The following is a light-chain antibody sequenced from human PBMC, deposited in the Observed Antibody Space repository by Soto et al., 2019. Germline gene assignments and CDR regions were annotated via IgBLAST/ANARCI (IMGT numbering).Light chain of an antibody. CDR2: EAS. V-gene: IGKV3-11*01. CDR1: QSVSSY. J-gene: IGKJ2*01. Sequence: EIVLTQSPATLSLSPGERATLSCRASQSVSSYLAWYQQKPGQAPRLLIYEASNRATDIPARFSGSGSGTDFSLTISSLEPEDFAVYYCQQRYNWPRTFGQGTKLDIK. CDR3: QQRYNWPRT.